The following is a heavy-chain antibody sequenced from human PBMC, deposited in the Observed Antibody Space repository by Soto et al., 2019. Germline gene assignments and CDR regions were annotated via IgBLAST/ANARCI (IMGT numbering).Heavy chain of an antibody. CDR3: AKGRYGDYNGFDY. D-gene: IGHD4-17*01. V-gene: IGHV3-9*01. J-gene: IGHJ4*02. CDR1: GFTFDDYA. Sequence: EVQLVESGGGLVQPGRSLRLSCAASGFTFDDYAMHWVRQALGKGLEWVSGISWNSGSIGYADSVKGRFTISRDNAKNSLYLQMNSLRAEDTALYYCAKGRYGDYNGFDYWGQGTLVTVSS. CDR2: ISWNSGSI.